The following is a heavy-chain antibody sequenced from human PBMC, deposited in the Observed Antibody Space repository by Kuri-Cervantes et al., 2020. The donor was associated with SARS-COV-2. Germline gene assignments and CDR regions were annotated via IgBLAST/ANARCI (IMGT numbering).Heavy chain of an antibody. CDR3: ARGPYRGGHFDY. CDR1: GGSISSGIYY. D-gene: IGHD3-10*01. Sequence: ESLKISCTVSGGSISSGIYYWGWIRQTPGKGLEWIGSMYESGSTNYNPSLKSRVAISVDTSKNQFSLRLSSVTAADTAVYYCARGPYRGGHFDYWGQGTLVTVSS. V-gene: IGHV4-39*07. J-gene: IGHJ4*02. CDR2: MYESGST.